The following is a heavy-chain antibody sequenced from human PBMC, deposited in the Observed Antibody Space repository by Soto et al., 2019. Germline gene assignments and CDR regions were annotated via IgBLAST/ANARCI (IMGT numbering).Heavy chain of an antibody. V-gene: IGHV1-69*13. CDR1: GGSFSSFG. J-gene: IGHJ1*01. D-gene: IGHD5-18*01. CDR3: AREGSGYNL. Sequence: SMKVSCKASGGSFSSFGISWVRQAPGQGLEWMGGIIPVFGRPNYAQRFRGRLTITADESTNTVYLELIDLRSEDTAVYYCAREGSGYNLWGQGTQLTVSS. CDR2: IIPVFGRP.